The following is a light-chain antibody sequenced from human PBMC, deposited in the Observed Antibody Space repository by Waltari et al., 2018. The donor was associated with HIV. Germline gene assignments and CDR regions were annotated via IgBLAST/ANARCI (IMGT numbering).Light chain of an antibody. CDR2: MTS. V-gene: IGKV1-5*03. Sequence: IQMTQSPSNLSASVGENVILTCRASQDIANWLAWYHQKPGRAPKLLISMTSVLESGVPSRFRGSGSGTTFTLTITGLQPDDIGTYFCQQYSTHYAFGQGTRVE. CDR3: QQYSTHYA. J-gene: IGKJ2*01. CDR1: QDIANW.